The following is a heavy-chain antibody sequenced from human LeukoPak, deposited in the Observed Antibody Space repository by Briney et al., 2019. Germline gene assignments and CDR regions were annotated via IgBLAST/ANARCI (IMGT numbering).Heavy chain of an antibody. V-gene: IGHV3-7*01. D-gene: IGHD2-15*01. Sequence: GGSLRLSCAASGFTFSSYWMTWVRQAPGKGLEWVANIKQDGSETYYVDSVKGRFTISRDNAKNSLYLQMNSLRAEDTAVYYCARCFARSGGSCYAGYWGQGTLVTVSS. CDR2: IKQDGSET. CDR3: ARCFARSGGSCYAGY. J-gene: IGHJ4*02. CDR1: GFTFSSYW.